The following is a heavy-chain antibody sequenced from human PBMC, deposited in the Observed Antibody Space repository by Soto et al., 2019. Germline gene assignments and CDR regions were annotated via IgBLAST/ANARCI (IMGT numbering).Heavy chain of an antibody. Sequence: PSETLSLTCTVSGGSISSYYWSWIRQPPGKGLEWIGYIYYSGSTYYNPSLKSRVTISVDTSKNQFSLKLSSVTAADTAVYYCARDRVVVVPAAIGYYYYGMDVWGQGTTVTVSS. CDR3: ARDRVVVVPAAIGYYYYGMDV. CDR1: GGSISSYY. D-gene: IGHD2-2*01. CDR2: IYYSGST. J-gene: IGHJ6*02. V-gene: IGHV4-59*12.